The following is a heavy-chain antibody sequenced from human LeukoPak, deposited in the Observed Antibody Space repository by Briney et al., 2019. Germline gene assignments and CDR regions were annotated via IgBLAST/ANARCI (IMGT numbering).Heavy chain of an antibody. Sequence: GGSLRLSCAASGFTFSSNSMNWVRQAPGKGLEWVSSISSSDYIYYADSVKGRFTISRDNAKNSLYLQMNSLRAEDTAVYYCARGSAVTNTGYYWGQGTLVTVSS. D-gene: IGHD2-8*02. CDR2: ISSSDYI. CDR1: GFTFSSNS. J-gene: IGHJ4*02. V-gene: IGHV3-21*01. CDR3: ARGSAVTNTGYY.